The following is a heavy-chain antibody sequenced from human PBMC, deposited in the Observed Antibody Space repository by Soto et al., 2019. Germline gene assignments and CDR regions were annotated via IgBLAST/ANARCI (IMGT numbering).Heavy chain of an antibody. Sequence: SETLSLTCTVSGGSISSYYWSWIRQPPGRGLEWIGYIYYSGSTNYNPSLKSRVTISVDTSKNQFSLKLSSVTAADTAVYYCARDRRNYQLLYTSYYYGMDVWGQGTTVTVSS. CDR3: ARDRRNYQLLYTSYYYGMDV. CDR2: IYYSGST. D-gene: IGHD2-2*02. V-gene: IGHV4-59*01. CDR1: GGSISSYY. J-gene: IGHJ6*02.